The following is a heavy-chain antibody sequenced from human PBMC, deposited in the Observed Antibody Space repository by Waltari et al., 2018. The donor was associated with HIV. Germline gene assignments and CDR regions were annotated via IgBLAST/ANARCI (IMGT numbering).Heavy chain of an antibody. CDR1: GFDLRHYS. Sequence: DVYLVESGGGVVKTGTSIRLTCEASGFDLRHYSMNWVRQSPMRGREWGASSRRGSNERHYLDSVRGRFVISRDDSESSVYLQMESLREEDTATYFCVRDDPGYGPIDYWGQGTRVTVSS. CDR3: VRDDPGYGPIDY. V-gene: IGHV3-21*04. CDR2: SRRGSNER. J-gene: IGHJ4*02. D-gene: IGHD2-15*01.